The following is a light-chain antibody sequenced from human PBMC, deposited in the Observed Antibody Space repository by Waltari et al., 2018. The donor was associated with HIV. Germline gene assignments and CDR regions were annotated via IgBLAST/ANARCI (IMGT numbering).Light chain of an antibody. CDR3: QQTYSTSQT. V-gene: IGKV1-39*01. CDR2: GEL. CDR1: QSIAGH. Sequence: DFQMTQSPSSLSASVGDRVTITCRASQSIAGHLNWYHHRPGRAPRLLIYGELTLQSGVPSRFSGRGSGTSFTVTISTPQPEDFGTYYCQQTYSTSQTFGGGTKVDIK. J-gene: IGKJ4*01.